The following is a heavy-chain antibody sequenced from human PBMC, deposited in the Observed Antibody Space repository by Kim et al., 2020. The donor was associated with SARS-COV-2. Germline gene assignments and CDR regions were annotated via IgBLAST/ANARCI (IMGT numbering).Heavy chain of an antibody. D-gene: IGHD3-10*01. CDR3: AASVGSGREVY. CDR1: GFNFDTFW. Sequence: GGSLRLSCAASGFNFDTFWMTWVRQAPGRGLEWLANIKFDDTEKYYLESVKGRFTISRDNAQRSAYLQMNDLRGDDSAMYICAASVGSGREVYWGHGTMVTVSS. J-gene: IGHJ1*01. CDR2: IKFDDTEK. V-gene: IGHV3-7*01.